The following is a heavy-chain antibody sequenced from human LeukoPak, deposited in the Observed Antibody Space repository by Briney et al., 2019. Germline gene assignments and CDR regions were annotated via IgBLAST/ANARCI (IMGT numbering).Heavy chain of an antibody. CDR1: GFTFSSYG. V-gene: IGHV3-53*01. J-gene: IGHJ4*02. D-gene: IGHD3-10*01. CDR2: IYSGGST. Sequence: PGGSLRLSCAASGFTFSSYGMHWVCQAPGKGLESVSVIYSGGSTYYADSVRGRFTISRDNSKNTLYLQMNSLRVEDTAVYYCARVGGHWGQGTLVTVSS. CDR3: ARVGGH.